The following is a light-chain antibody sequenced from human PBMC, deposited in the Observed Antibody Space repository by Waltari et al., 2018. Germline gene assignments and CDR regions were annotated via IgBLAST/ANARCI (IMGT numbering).Light chain of an antibody. CDR1: TGAVTSGHY. CDR3: LLSYSGARWV. V-gene: IGLV7-46*01. Sequence: QAVVTQEPSLTVSPGGTVTLTCGSSTGAVTSGHYPYWFQQKPGQAPRTLIYDTSNKPPWTPARFAGSLLGGKAALTLSGAQPEDEAEYYCLLSYSGARWVFGGGTKLTVL. CDR2: DTS. J-gene: IGLJ3*02.